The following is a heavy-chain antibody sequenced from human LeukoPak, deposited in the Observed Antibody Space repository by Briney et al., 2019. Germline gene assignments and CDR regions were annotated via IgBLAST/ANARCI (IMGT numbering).Heavy chain of an antibody. CDR1: GGSILSTNW. CDR2: VHLNGAT. CDR3: TRESGAFSPFGF. Sequence: SGTLSLTCAVSGGSILSTNWWSWVRQPPGKGLEWIGEVHLNGATNYNPSVEGRVTMSIDKSKNHLSLEVISVTAADTAIYYCTRESGAFSPFGFWGQGTLATVSS. V-gene: IGHV4-4*02. J-gene: IGHJ4*02. D-gene: IGHD1-26*01.